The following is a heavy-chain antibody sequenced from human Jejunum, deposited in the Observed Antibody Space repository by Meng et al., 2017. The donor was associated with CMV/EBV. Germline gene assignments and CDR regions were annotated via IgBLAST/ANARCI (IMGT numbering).Heavy chain of an antibody. CDR2: IHPRTAPQ. J-gene: IGHJ4*02. Sequence: QVTLSQSESDMNKPWATEKFSCQGSVYRFRSYAVNWLVQAPRRGLAWMGWIHPRTAPQAYAQDFTCRFVFSLDISVNTAYLQINSLKAEDTAIYYCVRDVPDGDISLFDSWGQGTLVTVSS. CDR3: VRDVPDGDISLFDS. D-gene: IGHD2-21*02. CDR1: VYRFRSYA. V-gene: IGHV7-4-1*02.